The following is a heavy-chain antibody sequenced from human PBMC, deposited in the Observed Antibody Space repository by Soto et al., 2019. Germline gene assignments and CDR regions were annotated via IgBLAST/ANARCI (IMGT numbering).Heavy chain of an antibody. D-gene: IGHD3-10*01. CDR2: IYHSGST. CDR3: ARDQNGSGNYYTRYFDY. J-gene: IGHJ4*02. Sequence: PSQTLSVTCAVSGVSISSSNWWSRISQPPGKGLEWIGEIYHSGSTNYNPSLKSRVTISVDKSKNQFSLNLSSVTAADTAVYYCARDQNGSGNYYTRYFDYWGQGTLVTVSS. CDR1: GVSISSSNW. V-gene: IGHV4-4*02.